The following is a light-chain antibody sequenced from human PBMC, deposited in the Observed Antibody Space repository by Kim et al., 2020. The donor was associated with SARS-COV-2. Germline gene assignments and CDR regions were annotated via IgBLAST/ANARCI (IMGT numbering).Light chain of an antibody. Sequence: AIQMTQSPSSLSASVGDRVTITCWASQGIGNDLSWYQQKPGKAPNLLIYAASSLQSGVPSRFSGSGSGTEFTLTINSLQPEDFATYYCLQDYNFPFTFGPGTKVDIK. CDR3: LQDYNFPFT. J-gene: IGKJ3*01. CDR2: AAS. V-gene: IGKV1-6*01. CDR1: QGIGND.